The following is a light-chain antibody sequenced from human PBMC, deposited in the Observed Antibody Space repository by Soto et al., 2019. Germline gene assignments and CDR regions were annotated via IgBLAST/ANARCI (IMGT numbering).Light chain of an antibody. CDR3: QQGSAWPLT. Sequence: EVVMTQSPGTLSVSPGERASLSCRASQNTRSNLAWYQQKPGQAPRLLIFDASKRATGIPARFSGGGSGTEFTLTISSLQSEDFAVYYCQQGSAWPLTFGGGTKVEIK. CDR1: QNTRSN. J-gene: IGKJ4*01. CDR2: DAS. V-gene: IGKV3-15*01.